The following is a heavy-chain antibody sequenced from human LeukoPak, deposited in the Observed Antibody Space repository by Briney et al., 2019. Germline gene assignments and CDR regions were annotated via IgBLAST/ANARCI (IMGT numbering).Heavy chain of an antibody. J-gene: IGHJ5*02. CDR3: ARGDIVVVPAAPSGRGFWFDP. CDR1: GGSISSGGYY. V-gene: IGHV4-31*03. D-gene: IGHD2-2*01. Sequence: SETLSLTCTVSGGSISSGGYYWSWIRQHPGKGLEWIGYIYYSGSTSYNPSLKSRVTISVDTSKNQFSLKLSSVTAADTAVYYCARGDIVVVPAAPSGRGFWFDPWGQGTLVTVPS. CDR2: IYYSGST.